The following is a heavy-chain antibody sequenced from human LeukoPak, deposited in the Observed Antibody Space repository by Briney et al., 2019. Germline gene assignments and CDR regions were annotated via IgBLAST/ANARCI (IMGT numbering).Heavy chain of an antibody. CDR2: IYYSGST. J-gene: IGHJ4*02. D-gene: IGHD3-10*01. CDR3: ARGFVNSNLLAYYYGSGSYSSFDY. V-gene: IGHV4-39*07. CDR1: GGSISSSSYY. Sequence: SETLSLTCTVSGGSISSSSYYWGWIRQPPGKGLEWIGSIYYSGSTYYNPSLKSRVTISVDTSKNQFSLKLSSVTAADTAVYYCARGFVNSNLLAYYYGSGSYSSFDYWGQGTLVTVSS.